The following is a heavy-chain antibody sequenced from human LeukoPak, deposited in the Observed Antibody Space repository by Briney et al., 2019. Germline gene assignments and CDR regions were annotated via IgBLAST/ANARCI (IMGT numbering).Heavy chain of an antibody. CDR2: IYPGDSDT. CDR1: GYTFTSYW. CDR3: ARRNTAMVNNWFEP. V-gene: IGHV5-51*01. Sequence: GESLKISCKGSGYTFTSYWIGWVRQMPGKGLDWIGIIYPGDSDTSYNPPFQGQVTISADKSISTAYLQWSSLKASDTAMYYCARRNTAMVNNWFEPWGEGTLVTVSS. D-gene: IGHD5-18*01. J-gene: IGHJ5*02.